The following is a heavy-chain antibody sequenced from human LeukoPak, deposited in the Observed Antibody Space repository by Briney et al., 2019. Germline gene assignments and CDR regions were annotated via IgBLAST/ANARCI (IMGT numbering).Heavy chain of an antibody. V-gene: IGHV4-39*07. CDR1: GGSIRSSYYY. J-gene: IGHJ4*02. Sequence: PSETLSLTCTVSGGSIRSSYYYWGWIRQPPGKGLEWIGSIYDSGSTYYNPSLKSRVTISVDTSKNQFSLKLSSVTAADTAVYYCALIKYGGYVGYWGQGTLVTVSS. D-gene: IGHD5-12*01. CDR2: IYDSGST. CDR3: ALIKYGGYVGY.